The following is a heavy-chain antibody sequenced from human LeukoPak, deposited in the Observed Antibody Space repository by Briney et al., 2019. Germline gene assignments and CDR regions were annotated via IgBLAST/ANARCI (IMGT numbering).Heavy chain of an antibody. CDR3: ARDRAVVVAATDY. CDR2: ISPYNGNT. Sequence: ASVKVSCKASSYSFTTYGISWVRQAPGQGLEWMGWISPYNGNTNYAQKLQGRVTMTTDTSTSTAYMELRSLRSDDTAVYYCARDRAVVVAATDYWGQGTLVTVSS. D-gene: IGHD2-15*01. V-gene: IGHV1-18*01. J-gene: IGHJ4*02. CDR1: SYSFTTYG.